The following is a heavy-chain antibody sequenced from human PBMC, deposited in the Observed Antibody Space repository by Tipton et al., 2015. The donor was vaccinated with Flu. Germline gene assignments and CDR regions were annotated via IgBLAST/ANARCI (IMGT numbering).Heavy chain of an antibody. D-gene: IGHD3-22*01. CDR2: IRSKANTYAT. CDR1: GFTFSGSA. Sequence: SLRLSCAASGFTFSGSAMHWIRQASGKGLEWVGRIRSKANTYATAYAASVEGRFTISRDDSKNTAYLQMNSLKTEDTAVYYCTRPRFDSSGSTMAYWGQGTLFTVSS. CDR3: TRPRFDSSGSTMAY. J-gene: IGHJ4*02. V-gene: IGHV3-73*01.